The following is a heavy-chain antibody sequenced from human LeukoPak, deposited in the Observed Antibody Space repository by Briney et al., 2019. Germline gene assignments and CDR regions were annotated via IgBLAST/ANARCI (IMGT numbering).Heavy chain of an antibody. V-gene: IGHV3-7*01. CDR3: ARKLYYYDTSPAGWFDP. CDR2: INQDGSGE. Sequence: GGSLRLSCAASGFTFSRYWMTWVRQGQGKGLEWVATINQDGSGEYYVDSVKGRFTVSRDNAKDSLYLQISGLRAEDTAVYHCARKLYYYDTSPAGWFDPWGQGTLVTVS. D-gene: IGHD3-22*01. CDR1: GFTFSRYW. J-gene: IGHJ5*02.